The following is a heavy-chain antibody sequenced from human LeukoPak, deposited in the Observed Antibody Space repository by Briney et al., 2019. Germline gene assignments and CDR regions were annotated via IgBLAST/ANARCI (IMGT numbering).Heavy chain of an antibody. CDR1: GGSINSGDHY. Sequence: SETLSLTCTVSGGSINSGDHYWSWFRQPPGKGPEWIGYIYYSGSTYYNPSLKGRIAISVDTSKNQFSLKLSSVTAADTAVYYCARGSPPGGYYDLLTGYSHFDFWGQGTLVAVSS. V-gene: IGHV4-30-4*01. D-gene: IGHD3-9*01. J-gene: IGHJ4*02. CDR3: ARGSPPGGYYDLLTGYSHFDF. CDR2: IYYSGST.